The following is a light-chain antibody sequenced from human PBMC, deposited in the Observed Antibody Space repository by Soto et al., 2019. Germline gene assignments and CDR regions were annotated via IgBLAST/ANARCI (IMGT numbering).Light chain of an antibody. Sequence: DIQMTQSPSTLPASVGDRVTITCRASQSISSWLAWYQQKPGKDPKLLIYKASSLESGVPSRFSGSGSGTEFTLTISSMQPDDSATYYCQQYYTDSYTFGQGTNMEIK. CDR3: QQYYTDSYT. CDR1: QSISSW. CDR2: KAS. J-gene: IGKJ2*01. V-gene: IGKV1-5*03.